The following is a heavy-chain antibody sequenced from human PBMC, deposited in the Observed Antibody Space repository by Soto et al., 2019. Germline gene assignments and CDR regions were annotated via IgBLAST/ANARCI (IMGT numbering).Heavy chain of an antibody. CDR2: INHSGST. Sequence: PSETLSLTCAVYGGSFSGYYWSWIRQPPGKGLEWIGEINHSGSTNYNPSLKSRVTISVDTSKNQFSLKLSFVTAADTAVYYCARSPLQFMVRGRGVCYGMDVWGQGTTVTAP. J-gene: IGHJ6*02. CDR1: GGSFSGYY. D-gene: IGHD3-10*01. CDR3: ARSPLQFMVRGRGVCYGMDV. V-gene: IGHV4-34*01.